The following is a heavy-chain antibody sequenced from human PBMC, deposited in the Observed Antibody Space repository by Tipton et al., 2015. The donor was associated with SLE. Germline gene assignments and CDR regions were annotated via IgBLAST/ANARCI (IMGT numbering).Heavy chain of an antibody. V-gene: IGHV4-59*08. CDR2: IYYSGST. CDR3: ARAYDFFGAFDI. D-gene: IGHD3-3*01. CDR1: GGSISSHY. Sequence: TLSLTCTVSGGSISSHYWSWIRQPPGKGLEWIGYIYYSGSTYYNPSLKSRVTISVDTSKNQFSLKLSSVTAADTAVYYCARAYDFFGAFDIWGQGTMVTVSS. J-gene: IGHJ3*02.